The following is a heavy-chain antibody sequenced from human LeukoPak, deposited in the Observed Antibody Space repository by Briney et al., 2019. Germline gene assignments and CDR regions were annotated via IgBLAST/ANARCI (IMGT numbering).Heavy chain of an antibody. V-gene: IGHV3-7*01. D-gene: IGHD2-15*01. Sequence: GGSLRLSCAASGFTFSNYWMSWVRQAPGKGVEWVANIKQDGSEKCYVDSVKGRFTISRDNAKNSLYLQMNSLRAEDTTVYYCARDRWELLSNSYHYCGLDVWGQGTTVTVSS. CDR3: ARDRWELLSNSYHYCGLDV. CDR1: GFTFSNYW. CDR2: IKQDGSEK. J-gene: IGHJ6*02.